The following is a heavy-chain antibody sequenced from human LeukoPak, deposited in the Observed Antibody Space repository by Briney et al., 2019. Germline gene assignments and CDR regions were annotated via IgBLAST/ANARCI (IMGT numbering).Heavy chain of an antibody. V-gene: IGHV1-46*01. Sequence: GASVKVSCKASGYTFTSYYMHWVRQAPGQGLEWMGIINPSGGSTSYAQKFQGRVTMTRDMSTSTVYMELSSLRSEDTAVYYCARGVAAAGTTLYNWFDPWGQGTLVTVSS. CDR3: ARGVAAAGTTLYNWFDP. J-gene: IGHJ5*02. CDR1: GYTFTSYY. D-gene: IGHD6-13*01. CDR2: INPSGGST.